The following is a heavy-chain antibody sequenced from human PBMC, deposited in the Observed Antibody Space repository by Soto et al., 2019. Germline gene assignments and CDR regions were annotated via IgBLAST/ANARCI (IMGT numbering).Heavy chain of an antibody. V-gene: IGHV1-46*03. J-gene: IGHJ6*02. CDR2: INPSGGST. Sequence: ASVKVSCKAPGYTFTSYYMHWVRQAPGQGLEWMGIINPSGGSTSYAQKFQGRVTMTRDTSTSTVYMELSSLRSEDTAVYYCASYETRYYYDSSGFPPERYYYYGMDVWGQGTTVTVSS. D-gene: IGHD3-22*01. CDR1: GYTFTSYY. CDR3: ASYETRYYYDSSGFPPERYYYYGMDV.